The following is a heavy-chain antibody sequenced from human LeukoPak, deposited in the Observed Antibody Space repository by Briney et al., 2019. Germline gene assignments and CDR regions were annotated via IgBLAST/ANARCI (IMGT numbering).Heavy chain of an antibody. CDR3: TRHVSWSSDTGDS. D-gene: IGHD6-13*01. J-gene: IGHJ5*01. V-gene: IGHV4-39*01. CDR2: IRYIGTT. Sequence: SETLSLTCNVSGGSISGSRRYWGWVRQPPGGGLEWIGSIRYIGTTYYNPSLQSRLTISVDNSQNQFSLKLKSVTAADTSMYSCTRHVSWSSDTGDSWGQGTLVTVSS. CDR1: GGSISGSRRY.